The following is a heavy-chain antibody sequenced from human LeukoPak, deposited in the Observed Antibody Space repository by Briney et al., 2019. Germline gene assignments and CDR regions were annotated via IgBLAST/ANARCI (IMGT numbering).Heavy chain of an antibody. J-gene: IGHJ4*02. CDR2: IPYDGSEK. Sequence: GGSLRLSCAASGFPFSSYGMHWVRQAPGKGLEWVAFIPYDGSEKFYADSVKGRFTISRDNAKNTLYLQMNSLRAEDTAVYYCAAMTSVTTGDYWGQGILVTVSS. V-gene: IGHV3-30*02. D-gene: IGHD4-11*01. CDR3: AAMTSVTTGDY. CDR1: GFPFSSYG.